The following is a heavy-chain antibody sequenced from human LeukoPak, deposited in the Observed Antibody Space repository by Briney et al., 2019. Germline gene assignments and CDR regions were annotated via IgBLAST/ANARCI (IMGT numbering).Heavy chain of an antibody. CDR3: ARSEGTYYDFWSGYYVH. V-gene: IGHV1-2*06. CDR1: GYTFTGYY. D-gene: IGHD3-3*01. Sequence: ASVKVSCKASGYTFTGYYMHWVRQAPGQGLEWMGRISPNSGGTNYAQKVQGRVTMTRDTSISTAYMELSRLRSDDTAVYYCARSEGTYYDFWSGYYVHWGQGTLVTVSS. CDR2: ISPNSGGT. J-gene: IGHJ4*02.